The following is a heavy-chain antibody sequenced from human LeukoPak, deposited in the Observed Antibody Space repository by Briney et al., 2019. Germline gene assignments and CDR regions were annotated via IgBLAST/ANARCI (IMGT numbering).Heavy chain of an antibody. CDR2: ISAYDGNT. V-gene: IGHV1-18*01. Sequence: ASVKVSCKASGYTFTSYSISWVRQAPGQGLEWMGWISAYDGNTVSAQKVKGRVTMATDTSTSTAYMELRSLKSDDTAVYYCARASYCSDGSCYSDYWGQGTLVTVSS. CDR3: ARASYCSDGSCYSDY. D-gene: IGHD2-15*01. CDR1: GYTFTSYS. J-gene: IGHJ4*02.